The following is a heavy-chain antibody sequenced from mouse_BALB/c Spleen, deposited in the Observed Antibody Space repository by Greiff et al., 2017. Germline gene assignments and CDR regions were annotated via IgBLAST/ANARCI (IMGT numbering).Heavy chain of an antibody. CDR1: GYTFTSYT. D-gene: IGHD1-1*01. CDR3: ARWDYYGSSYGASYYFDY. J-gene: IGHJ2*01. V-gene: IGHV1-4*02. Sequence: VQLQQSAAELARPGASVKMSCKASGYTFTSYTMHWVKQRPGQGLEWIGYINPSSGYTEYNQKFKDKTTLTADKSSSTAYMQLSSLTSEDSAVYYCARWDYYGSSYGASYYFDYWGQGTTLTVSS. CDR2: INPSSGYT.